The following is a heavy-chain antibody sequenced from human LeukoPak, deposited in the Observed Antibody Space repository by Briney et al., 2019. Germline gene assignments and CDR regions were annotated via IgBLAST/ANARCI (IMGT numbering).Heavy chain of an antibody. CDR1: GYSISSGYY. Sequence: PSETLSLTRTVSGYSISSGYYWGWIRPPPGKGLEWIGSIYHSGSTYYNPSLKSRVTISVDTSKNQFSLKLSSVTAADTAVYYCARVRVGATSSFDYWGQGTLVTVSS. V-gene: IGHV4-38-2*02. CDR3: ARVRVGATSSFDY. D-gene: IGHD1-26*01. J-gene: IGHJ4*02. CDR2: IYHSGST.